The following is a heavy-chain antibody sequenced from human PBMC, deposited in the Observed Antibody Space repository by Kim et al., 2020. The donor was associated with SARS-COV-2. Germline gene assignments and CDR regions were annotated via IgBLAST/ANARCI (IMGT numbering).Heavy chain of an antibody. CDR1: GFTFSSYG. CDR2: IWYDGSNK. V-gene: IGHV3-33*01. J-gene: IGHJ3*02. Sequence: GGSLRLSCAASGFTFSSYGMHWVRQAPGKGLEWVAVIWYDGSNKYYADSVKVRFTISRDNSKNTLYLQMNSLRAEDTAVYYCARDSHTSSDAFDIWGQGTMVTVSS. CDR3: ARDSHTSSDAFDI.